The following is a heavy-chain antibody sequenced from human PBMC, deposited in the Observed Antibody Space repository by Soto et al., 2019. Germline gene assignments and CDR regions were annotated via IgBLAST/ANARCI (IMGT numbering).Heavy chain of an antibody. D-gene: IGHD2-2*01. CDR2: IIPIFGTA. V-gene: IGHV1-69*13. Sequence: SVKVSCKASGGTFSSNAISWVRQAPGQGLEWMGGIIPIFGTANYAQKFQGRVTITADESTSTAYMELSSLRSEDTAVYYCAKDPYPVVVVPAANGMDVWGQGTTVTVSS. CDR1: GGTFSSNA. CDR3: AKDPYPVVVVPAANGMDV. J-gene: IGHJ6*02.